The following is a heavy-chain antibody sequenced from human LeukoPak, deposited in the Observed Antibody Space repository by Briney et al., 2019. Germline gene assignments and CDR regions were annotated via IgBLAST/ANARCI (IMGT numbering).Heavy chain of an antibody. CDR2: INSVGGST. D-gene: IGHD6-25*01. CDR3: ARRSAAKDAFDI. CDR1: GFTFSSYW. V-gene: IGHV3-74*01. J-gene: IGHJ3*02. Sequence: GGSLRLSRAASGFTFSSYWMHWVRQAPGKGLVWVSRINSVGGSTSYTDSVKGRFTISRDNAKNTLYLQMNSLRAEDTAVYYCARRSAAKDAFDIWGQGTKVTVSS.